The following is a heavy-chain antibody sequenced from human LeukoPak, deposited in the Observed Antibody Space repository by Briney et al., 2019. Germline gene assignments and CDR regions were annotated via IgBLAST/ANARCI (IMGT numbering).Heavy chain of an antibody. J-gene: IGHJ4*02. CDR2: ISYDGSNK. CDR1: GFTFSSYA. D-gene: IGHD3-22*01. Sequence: PGRSLRLSCAASGFTFSSYAMHWVRQAPGKGLEWVAVISYDGSNKYYADSVKGRFTISRDNSKNTLYLQMNSLRAEDTAVYYCARVGSGYYPPFDYWGQGTLFTVSS. CDR3: ARVGSGYYPPFDY. V-gene: IGHV3-30-3*01.